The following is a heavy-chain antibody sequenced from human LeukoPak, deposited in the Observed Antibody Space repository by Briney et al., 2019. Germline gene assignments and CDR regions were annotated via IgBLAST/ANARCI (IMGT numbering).Heavy chain of an antibody. V-gene: IGHV1-69*05. CDR3: ARGRRGFTANVYDH. CDR1: GGTFSYYT. D-gene: IGHD5-12*01. J-gene: IGHJ4*02. Sequence: SVKVSRKASGGTFSYYTFSWVRQAPGQGLEWMGGIMPIFNTPIYAQKFEDRVTIIRDDSTSTTYMELKSLRSDDTAVYFCARGRRGFTANVYDHWGQGTLVTVSS. CDR2: IMPIFNTP.